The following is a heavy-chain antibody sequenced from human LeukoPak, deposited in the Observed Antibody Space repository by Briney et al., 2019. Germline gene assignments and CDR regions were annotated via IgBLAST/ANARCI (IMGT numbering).Heavy chain of an antibody. V-gene: IGHV3-21*01. CDR2: ISSSGSYI. J-gene: IGHJ4*02. CDR1: GFTFSSYS. Sequence: GGSLRLSCAASGFTFSSYSMNWVRQAPGKGLEWVSSISSSGSYIYYADSVKGRFTISRDNAKNSLYLQMNSLRAEDTAVYYRARDLLYGSGSYYNVRGQGTLVTVSS. CDR3: ARDLLYGSGSYYNV. D-gene: IGHD3-10*01.